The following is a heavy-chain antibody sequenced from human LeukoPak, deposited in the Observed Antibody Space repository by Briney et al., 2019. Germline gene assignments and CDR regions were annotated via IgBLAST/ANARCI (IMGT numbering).Heavy chain of an antibody. V-gene: IGHV3-53*01. CDR3: ARVLSDSRGWYHFDY. D-gene: IGHD6-19*01. Sequence: GGSLRLSCVASGFIVSSNYMGWVRQAPGKGLEWVSAIYSGGSAYYADSVKGRFTISRDNSKNTLYLQMNSLRAEDTAVYYCARVLSDSRGWYHFDYWGQGTLVTVSS. J-gene: IGHJ4*02. CDR2: IYSGGSA. CDR1: GFIVSSNY.